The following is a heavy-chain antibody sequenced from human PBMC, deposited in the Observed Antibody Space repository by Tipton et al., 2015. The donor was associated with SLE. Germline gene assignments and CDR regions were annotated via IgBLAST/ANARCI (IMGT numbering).Heavy chain of an antibody. Sequence: TLSLTCTVSGGSIGSDTYYWGWIRQSPKGLEWIGSIFHSGTTFFNPSLKSRVTISINTSKNQFSLRLTSVTAADTAVYYCARRHYSGPFDSWGQGTLVTVSS. J-gene: IGHJ4*02. CDR2: IFHSGTT. D-gene: IGHD5-12*01. CDR1: GGSIGSDTYY. CDR3: ARRHYSGPFDS. V-gene: IGHV4-39*07.